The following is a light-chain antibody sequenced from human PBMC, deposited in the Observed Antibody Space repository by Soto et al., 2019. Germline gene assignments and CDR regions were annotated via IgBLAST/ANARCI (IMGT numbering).Light chain of an antibody. V-gene: IGLV2-14*03. CDR1: SSDVGAYNY. CDR3: SSYTGSNIPC. CDR2: DVT. J-gene: IGLJ1*01. Sequence: QSALTQPASVSGSPGQSITISCSGTSSDVGAYNYVSWYQQHPGKAPKLMIYDVTNRPSGVSNRFSGSKSGNTASLTISDLQAEDEADYYCSSYTGSNIPCFGTGTKLTV.